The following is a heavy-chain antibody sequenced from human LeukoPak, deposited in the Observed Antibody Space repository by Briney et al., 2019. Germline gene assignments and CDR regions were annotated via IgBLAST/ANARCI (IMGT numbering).Heavy chain of an antibody. CDR2: INPSGGST. V-gene: IGHV1-46*01. CDR3: ARDRGYCSGDSCYWPHY. J-gene: IGHJ4*02. D-gene: IGHD2-15*01. Sequence: ASVKVSCKASGYTFTSYYMHWVRQAPGQGLEWMGIINPSGGSTSYAQKFQGRVTMTRDTSTSTVYMELSSLRSEDTAVYYCARDRGYCSGDSCYWPHYWGQGTLVTVSS. CDR1: GYTFTSYY.